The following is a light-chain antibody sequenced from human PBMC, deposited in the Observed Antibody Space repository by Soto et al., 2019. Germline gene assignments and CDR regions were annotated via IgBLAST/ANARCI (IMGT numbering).Light chain of an antibody. CDR3: QQYDNWPRT. CDR1: KSIGSN. J-gene: IGKJ3*01. Sequence: EIVMTQSPATLSVSPGERATLSCRASKSIGSNLAWYQQIPGQAPRLLIYGASTRTTGIPARFSGSGSGTEFTLTISILQSEDFAVYYCQQYDNWPRTFGPGTKVNIK. V-gene: IGKV3-15*01. CDR2: GAS.